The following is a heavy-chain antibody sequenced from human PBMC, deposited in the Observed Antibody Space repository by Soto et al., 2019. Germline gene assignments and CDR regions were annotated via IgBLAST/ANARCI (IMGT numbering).Heavy chain of an antibody. CDR1: GYTFTSYG. D-gene: IGHD3-22*01. Sequence: ASVKVSCKASGYTFTSYGISWVRQAPGQGLEWMGWISAYNGNTNYAQKLQGRVTMTTDTSTSTAYMELRSLRSDDTAVYYCARNYYDSSGYSYWFDTWGQGTLVTVSS. V-gene: IGHV1-18*04. CDR2: ISAYNGNT. J-gene: IGHJ5*02. CDR3: ARNYYDSSGYSYWFDT.